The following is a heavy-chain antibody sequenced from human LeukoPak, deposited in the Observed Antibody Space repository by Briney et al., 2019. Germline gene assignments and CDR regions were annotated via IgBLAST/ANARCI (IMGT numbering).Heavy chain of an antibody. V-gene: IGHV4-30-4*01. Sequence: TSQTLSLTCTVSGVSISSGDYYWSWIRQPPGKGLEWIGYIYYSGSTYYNPSLKSRVTISVDTSKNQFSLKLSSVTAADTAVYYCARDSIGGYSSGWYGPYFDYWGQGILVTVSS. CDR1: GVSISSGDYY. CDR2: IYYSGST. CDR3: ARDSIGGYSSGWYGPYFDY. D-gene: IGHD6-19*01. J-gene: IGHJ4*02.